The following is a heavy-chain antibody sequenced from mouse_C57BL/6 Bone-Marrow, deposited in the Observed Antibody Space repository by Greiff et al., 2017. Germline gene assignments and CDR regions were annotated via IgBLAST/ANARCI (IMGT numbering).Heavy chain of an antibody. Sequence: VQLQPSGAELVRPGASVKLSCTASGFNIQDDYMHWLTQRPEQVLECIGWLDPETGYTEYASKFPGHATIPPDTSSHTAYLQLSSLTSDDTSVDYCITSGLITTVVAFRYWYFDVWGTGTTVTVSS. D-gene: IGHD1-1*01. CDR2: LDPETGYT. CDR1: GFNIQDDY. J-gene: IGHJ1*03. V-gene: IGHV14-4*01. CDR3: ITSGLITTVVAFRYWYFDV.